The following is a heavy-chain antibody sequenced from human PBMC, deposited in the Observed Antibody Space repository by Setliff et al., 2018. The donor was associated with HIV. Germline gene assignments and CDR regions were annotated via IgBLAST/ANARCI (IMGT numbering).Heavy chain of an antibody. CDR1: GGSISSSSYY. CDR3: ARLTTVTNYYYYYMDV. Sequence: SETLSLTCTVSGGSISSSSYYWGWIRQPPGKGLEWIGSIYYSGSTYYNPSLKSRVTISVGTSKNQFSLKLSSVTAADTAVYYCARLTTVTNYYYYYMDVWGKGTTVTV. J-gene: IGHJ6*03. V-gene: IGHV4-39*01. CDR2: IYYSGST. D-gene: IGHD4-4*01.